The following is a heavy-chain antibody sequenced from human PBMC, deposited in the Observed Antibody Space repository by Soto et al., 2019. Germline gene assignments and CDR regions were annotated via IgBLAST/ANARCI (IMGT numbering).Heavy chain of an antibody. CDR1: GFTFSSYA. CDR2: ISYDGSDK. V-gene: IGHV3-30-3*01. D-gene: IGHD3-16*01. Sequence: QVQLVESGGGVVQPGRSLRLSCAASGFTFSSYAMHWVRQAPGKGLEWVAVISYDGSDKYYADPVKGRFTISRDHSKNTLYLQMNSLRAEDTAVYYCARGGRWLQGNDYWGQGTLVTVSS. J-gene: IGHJ4*02. CDR3: ARGGRWLQGNDY.